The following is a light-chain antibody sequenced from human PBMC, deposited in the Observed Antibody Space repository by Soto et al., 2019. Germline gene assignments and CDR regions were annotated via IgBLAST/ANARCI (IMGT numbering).Light chain of an antibody. CDR2: GNS. V-gene: IGLV1-40*01. CDR3: HSYDRSLSGSV. CDR1: SSNIGAGYD. Sequence: QSVLTQPASVSGAPGQRVTISCTGSSSNIGAGYDVHWYQQLPGTAPKLLIYGNSNRPSGVPDRFSGSKSGTSASLAITGLQAEDEADYYYHSYDRSLSGSVFGGGTKLTVL. J-gene: IGLJ2*01.